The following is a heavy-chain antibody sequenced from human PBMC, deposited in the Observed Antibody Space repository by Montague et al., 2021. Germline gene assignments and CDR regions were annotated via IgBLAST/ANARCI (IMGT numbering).Heavy chain of an antibody. CDR3: TSGREGNYNVMDV. CDR1: GDSVSINSPT. V-gene: IGHV6-1*01. J-gene: IGHJ6*02. CDR2: TYYRSKWYN. Sequence: CAISGDSVSINSPTWNWDRQSPSIRLQWLGGTYYRSKWYNDYAVSVRGRVTINPDTSKNQSSLQLNSVTPEDTAIYYCTSGREGNYNVMDVWGQGTTVTVS. D-gene: IGHD1-1*01.